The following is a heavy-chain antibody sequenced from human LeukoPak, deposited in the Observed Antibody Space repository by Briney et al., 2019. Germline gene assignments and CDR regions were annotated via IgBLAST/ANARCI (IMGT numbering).Heavy chain of an antibody. Sequence: GGSLRLSCAASGFTFSGYSMTWVRQAPGKGLEWVSSISSNSNYIYYADSVKGRFTISRDNAKNSLYLQMNSLRAEDTAVYYCPITNYYGSGSYDFWGQGTLVTVSS. J-gene: IGHJ4*02. D-gene: IGHD3-10*01. CDR2: ISSNSNYI. CDR3: PITNYYGSGSYDF. CDR1: GFTFSGYS. V-gene: IGHV3-21*01.